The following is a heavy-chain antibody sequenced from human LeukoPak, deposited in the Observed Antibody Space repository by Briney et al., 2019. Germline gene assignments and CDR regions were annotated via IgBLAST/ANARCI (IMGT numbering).Heavy chain of an antibody. CDR1: GFTLSFYE. J-gene: IGHJ4*02. CDR3: AGRGDGNLYYFDH. D-gene: IGHD5-24*01. Sequence: PGGSLRLSCAASGFTLSFYEMNWVRQAPGKGLEWVSYISSSGSTKYYADSVKGRFTISRDNAKNSLYLEMNSLRAEDTAVYYCAGRGDGNLYYFDHWGQGTLVTASS. CDR2: ISSSGSTK. V-gene: IGHV3-48*03.